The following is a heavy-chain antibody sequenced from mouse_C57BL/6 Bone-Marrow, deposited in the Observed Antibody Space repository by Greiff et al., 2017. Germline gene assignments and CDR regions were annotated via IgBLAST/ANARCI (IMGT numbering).Heavy chain of an antibody. CDR2: IWSGGST. Sequence: QVQLQQSGPGLVQPSQSLSITCTVSGFSLTSYGVHWVRQSPGKGLEWLGVIWSGGSTDYNAAFISRLSISKDDSKSQDLYKMNSLHADDTAIYYCAQRQVRLRDWGQGTVATVSA. CDR3: AQRQVRLRD. V-gene: IGHV2-2*01. D-gene: IGHD3-2*02. J-gene: IGHJ3*01. CDR1: GFSLTSYG.